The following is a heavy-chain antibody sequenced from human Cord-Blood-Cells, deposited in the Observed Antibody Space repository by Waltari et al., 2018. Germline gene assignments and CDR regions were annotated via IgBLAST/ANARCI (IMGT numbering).Heavy chain of an antibody. CDR2: ISYDGSNK. D-gene: IGHD7-27*01. CDR1: GSTFSSYA. CDR3: AREGNW. J-gene: IGHJ4*02. Sequence: QVQLVESGGGVVQPGRSLRLSCAASGSTFSSYAMHWVRQAPGKGLEWVAVISYDGSNKYYADSVKGRFTISRDNSKNTLYLQMNSLRAEDTAVYYCAREGNWGGQGTLVTVSS. V-gene: IGHV3-30*04.